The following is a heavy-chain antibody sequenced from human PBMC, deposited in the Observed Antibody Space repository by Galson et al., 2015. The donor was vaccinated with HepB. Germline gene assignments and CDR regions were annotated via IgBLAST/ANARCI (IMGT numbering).Heavy chain of an antibody. V-gene: IGHV3-7*01. CDR2: IKQDGSEK. CDR1: GFTFSSYW. CDR3: ARRGMPYYYYYYGMDV. D-gene: IGHD2-2*01. Sequence: SLRLSCAASGFTFSSYWMSWVRQAPGKGLEWVANIKQDGSEKYYVDSVKGRFTISRDNAKNSLYLQMNSLRAEDTAVYYCARRGMPYYYYYYGMDVWGQGTTVTVSS. J-gene: IGHJ6*02.